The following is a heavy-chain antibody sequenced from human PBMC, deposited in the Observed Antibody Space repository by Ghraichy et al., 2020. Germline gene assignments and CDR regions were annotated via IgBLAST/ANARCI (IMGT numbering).Heavy chain of an antibody. D-gene: IGHD3-10*01. V-gene: IGHV4-34*01. Sequence: SETLSLTCAVYGGSFSGYYWSWIRQPPGKGLEWIGEINHSGSTNYNPSLKSRVTISVDTSKNQFSLKLSSVTAADTAVYYCASFPRITMVRGVINRFDYWGQGTLVTVSS. CDR2: INHSGST. CDR3: ASFPRITMVRGVINRFDY. J-gene: IGHJ4*02. CDR1: GGSFSGYY.